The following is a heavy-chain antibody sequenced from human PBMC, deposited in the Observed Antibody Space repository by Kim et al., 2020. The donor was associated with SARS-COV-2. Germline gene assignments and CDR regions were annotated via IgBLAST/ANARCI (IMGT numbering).Heavy chain of an antibody. CDR3: ARVRRVVFWVYYYYGMDV. D-gene: IGHD3-16*01. V-gene: IGHV3-7*04. Sequence: VKGRFPISRDNSKNSLYLQMNSLRAEDTAVYYCARVRRVVFWVYYYYGMDVWGQGTTVTVSS. J-gene: IGHJ6*02.